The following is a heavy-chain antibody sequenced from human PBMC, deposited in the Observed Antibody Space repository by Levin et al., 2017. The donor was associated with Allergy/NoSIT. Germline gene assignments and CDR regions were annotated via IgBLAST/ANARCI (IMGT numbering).Heavy chain of an antibody. CDR1: GFTFSGFA. Sequence: GGSLRLSCAGSGFTFSGFAVHWVRQASGKGLEWVGRMRSKTYTYATAYAASVKGRFTISRDDSKNTAYLQMNSLKTEDTAVYYCAGRRDGYDYWGQGTLVTVSS. V-gene: IGHV3-73*01. CDR2: MRSKTYTYAT. J-gene: IGHJ4*02. D-gene: IGHD5-24*01. CDR3: AGRRDGYDY.